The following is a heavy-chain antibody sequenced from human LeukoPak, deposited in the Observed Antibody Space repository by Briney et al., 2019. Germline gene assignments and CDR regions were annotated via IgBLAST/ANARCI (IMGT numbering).Heavy chain of an antibody. J-gene: IGHJ6*04. Sequence: PGGSLRLSCAASGFTFCSYEMNWVRQAPGKGLEWVSYISSSGSTIYYADSVKGRFTISRDNAKNSLYLQMNSLRAEDTAVYCCAELGITMIGGVWGKGTTVTISS. D-gene: IGHD3-10*02. CDR2: ISSSGSTI. CDR3: AELGITMIGGV. V-gene: IGHV3-48*03. CDR1: GFTFCSYE.